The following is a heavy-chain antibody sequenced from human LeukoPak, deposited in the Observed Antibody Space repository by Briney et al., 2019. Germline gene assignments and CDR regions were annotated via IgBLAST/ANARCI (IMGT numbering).Heavy chain of an antibody. V-gene: IGHV1-18*01. D-gene: IGHD3-3*01. CDR1: GYTFTSYG. CDR3: ARDLSYNFWSGYWEYYYYYMDV. CDR2: ISAYNGNT. J-gene: IGHJ6*03. Sequence: ASVKVSCKASGYTFTSYGISWVRQAPGQGLEWMGWISAYNGNTNYAQKLQGRVTMTTDTSTSTAYMELRSLRSDDTAVYYCARDLSYNFWSGYWEYYYYYMDVRGKGTTVTVSS.